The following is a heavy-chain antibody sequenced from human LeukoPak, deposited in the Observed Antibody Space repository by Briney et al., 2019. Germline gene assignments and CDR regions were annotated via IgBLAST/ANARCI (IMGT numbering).Heavy chain of an antibody. D-gene: IGHD2-15*01. CDR3: ARDLRVNQLLLLWY. V-gene: IGHV1-2*02. Sequence: ASVKVSCKASGYTFTGYYMHWVRQAPGQGLVWMGWINPNSGGTNYAQKFQGRVTMTRDTSISTAYMELSRLRSDDTAVYYCARDLRVNQLLLLWYWGQGTLVTVSS. J-gene: IGHJ4*02. CDR2: INPNSGGT. CDR1: GYTFTGYY.